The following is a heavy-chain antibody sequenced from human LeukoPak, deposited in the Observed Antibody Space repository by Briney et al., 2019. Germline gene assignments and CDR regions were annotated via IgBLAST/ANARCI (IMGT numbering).Heavy chain of an antibody. CDR1: GFTFSGSA. J-gene: IGHJ4*02. CDR2: IRSKANSYAT. V-gene: IGHV3-73*01. CDR3: TRTPDY. Sequence: PGRSLKLSCAASGFTFSGSAMHWVRQASGKGLEWVGRIRSKANSYATAYAASVKGRFTISRDDSKNTAYLQMSSLKTEDTAVYYCTRTPDYWGQGTLVTVSS.